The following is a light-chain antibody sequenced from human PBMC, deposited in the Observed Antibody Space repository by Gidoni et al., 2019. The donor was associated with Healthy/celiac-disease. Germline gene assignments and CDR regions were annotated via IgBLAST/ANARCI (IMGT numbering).Light chain of an antibody. V-gene: IGKV1-5*03. CDR2: KAS. J-gene: IGKJ1*01. CDR3: QQYKSYWT. CDR1: QSISSW. Sequence: IQMTQSPSTLSASVGDRVTITCRASQSISSWLAWYQQKPGKAPKLLIYKASSLESGVPSRFSGSGAGTELTLTISSLQHDDFATYYCQQYKSYWTFGQGTKVEIK.